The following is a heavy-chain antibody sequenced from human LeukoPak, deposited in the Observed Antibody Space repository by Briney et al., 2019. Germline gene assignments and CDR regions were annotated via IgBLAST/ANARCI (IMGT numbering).Heavy chain of an antibody. CDR2: ISGSGGST. J-gene: IGHJ4*02. Sequence: EAGGSLRLSCAASGFTFSSYAMSWVRQAPGKGLEWVSAISGSGGSTYYADSVKGRFTISRDNSKNTLYLQMNSLRAEDTAVYYCAKITIFGVDDFDYWGQGTLVTVSS. D-gene: IGHD3-3*01. CDR1: GFTFSSYA. CDR3: AKITIFGVDDFDY. V-gene: IGHV3-23*01.